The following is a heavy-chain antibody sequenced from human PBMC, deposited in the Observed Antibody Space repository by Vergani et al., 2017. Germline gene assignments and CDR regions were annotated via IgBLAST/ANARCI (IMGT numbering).Heavy chain of an antibody. V-gene: IGHV4-34*01. Sequence: QVQLQQWGAGLLKPSETLSLTCAVYGGSFSGYYWSWIRQPPGKGLVWIGEINHSGSTNYNPSLKSRVTISVDTSNNQFSLKLSSVTAADTAVYYCAGPNYDLWSGYSTDSFDIWGQGTMVTVSS. CDR2: INHSGST. CDR1: GGSFSGYY. J-gene: IGHJ3*02. CDR3: AGPNYDLWSGYSTDSFDI. D-gene: IGHD3-3*01.